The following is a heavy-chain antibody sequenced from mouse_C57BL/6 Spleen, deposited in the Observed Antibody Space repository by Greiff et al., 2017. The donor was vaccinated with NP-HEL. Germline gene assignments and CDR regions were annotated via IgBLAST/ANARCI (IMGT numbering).Heavy chain of an antibody. Sequence: QVQLKQPGAELVRPGTSVKLSCKASGYTFTSYGMHWVKQRPGQGLEWIGVIDPSDSYTNYNQKFKGKATLTVDTSSSTAYMQLSSLTSEDSAVYYCARRSPYYFDYWGQGTTLTVSS. CDR1: GYTFTSYG. CDR2: IDPSDSYT. V-gene: IGHV1-59*01. J-gene: IGHJ2*01. CDR3: ARRSPYYFDY.